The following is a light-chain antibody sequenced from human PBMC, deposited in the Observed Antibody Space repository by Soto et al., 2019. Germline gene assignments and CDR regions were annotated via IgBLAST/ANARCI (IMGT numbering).Light chain of an antibody. V-gene: IGKV3-11*01. CDR2: DAS. J-gene: IGKJ4*01. Sequence: EIVLTQSPVTLSLSPGERATLSCRASQSINNYLAWYQQKPGQAPRLLIYDASNRATGIPARFSGSGSGTDFTLTISSLEPEDFAVYYCQQRSNWPPTFGGGTKVDIK. CDR3: QQRSNWPPT. CDR1: QSINNY.